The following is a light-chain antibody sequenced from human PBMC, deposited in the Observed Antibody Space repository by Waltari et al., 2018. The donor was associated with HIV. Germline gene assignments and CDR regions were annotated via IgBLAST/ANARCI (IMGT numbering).Light chain of an antibody. CDR1: ALGSKY. J-gene: IGLJ1*01. Sequence: SHDLTQPPSVSVSPGQTATVTCSGHALGSKYTAWYQQKPSNSPVLIIYEDTKRRSGIPDRCSCSNSGNTATLTIRATQAMDEADYYGQAWDSSTRGVFGTGTKVTVL. CDR3: QAWDSSTRGV. V-gene: IGLV3-1*01. CDR2: EDT.